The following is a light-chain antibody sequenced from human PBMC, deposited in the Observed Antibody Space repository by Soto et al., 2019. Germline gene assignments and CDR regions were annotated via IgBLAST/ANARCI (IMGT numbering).Light chain of an antibody. V-gene: IGLV2-8*01. Sequence: QSVLTQPPSASGSPGQSVTISCTGTSSDVGGYNYVSWYQQHPGKAPKFMIYEVSKRPSGVPDRFSGSKSGNTASLTVSGLQADDEADYYCSSYAGSNNLVIFGGGTKLTVL. CDR3: SSYAGSNNLVI. J-gene: IGLJ2*01. CDR2: EVS. CDR1: SSDVGGYNY.